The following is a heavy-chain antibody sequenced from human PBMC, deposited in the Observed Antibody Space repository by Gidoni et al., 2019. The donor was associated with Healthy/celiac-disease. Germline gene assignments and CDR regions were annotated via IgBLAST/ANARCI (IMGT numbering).Heavy chain of an antibody. V-gene: IGHV4-39*01. CDR1: GGSISSSSYY. D-gene: IGHD6-13*01. J-gene: IGHJ6*02. Sequence: QLQLQESGPGLVKPSETLSLTCTVSGGSISSSSYYWGWIRQPPGKGLEWIGSIYYSGSTYYNPSLKSRVTISVDTSKNQFSLKLSSVTAADTAVYYCARQGRQLEPFYYYYGMDVWGQGTTVTVSS. CDR2: IYYSGST. CDR3: ARQGRQLEPFYYYYGMDV.